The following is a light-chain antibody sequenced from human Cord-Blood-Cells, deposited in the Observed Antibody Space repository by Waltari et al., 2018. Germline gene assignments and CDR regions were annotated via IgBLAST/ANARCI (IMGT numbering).Light chain of an antibody. J-gene: IGLJ3*02. CDR3: CSYAGSYTLV. Sequence: QSALTQPRSVSGSPGQSVPISCTGTSSDVRGYTYVSWYQQHPGQAPKLMIYDVSKRPSGVPDRFSGSKSGNTASLTISGLQAEDEADYYCCSYAGSYTLVFGGGTKLTVL. CDR1: SSDVRGYTY. CDR2: DVS. V-gene: IGLV2-11*01.